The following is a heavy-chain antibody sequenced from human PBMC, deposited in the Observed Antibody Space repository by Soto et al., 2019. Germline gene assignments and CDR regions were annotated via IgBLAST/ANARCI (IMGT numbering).Heavy chain of an antibody. CDR1: GASISSGDYF. CDR3: AGEKGTTSGPKTFNF. CDR2: IYDSGSS. V-gene: IGHV4-30-4*01. Sequence: KASETLSLTCTVSGASISSGDYFWSWIRQSPGKGLEWIGYIYDSGSSYYNPSLKSRVTMSVDTSKNQFSLKLRSLTAADTAVSYCAGEKGTTSGPKTFNFWAQGTLVTVSS. D-gene: IGHD2-8*02. J-gene: IGHJ4*02.